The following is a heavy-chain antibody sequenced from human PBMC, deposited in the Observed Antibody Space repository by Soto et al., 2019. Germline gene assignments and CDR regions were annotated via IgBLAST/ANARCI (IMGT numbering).Heavy chain of an antibody. CDR2: ISYDGRNE. V-gene: IGHV3-30*04. CDR3: AKDQAGSSSQTYFFDY. D-gene: IGHD6-13*01. CDR1: GFTFSSYA. Sequence: GGFLRLSCAASGFTFSSYAMHWVRQAPGKGLEWVAFISYDGRNEFYADSVKGRFTISRDNSKNTLYLQMNSLRTEDTAVYHCAKDQAGSSSQTYFFDYWGQGSRVTVSA. J-gene: IGHJ4*02.